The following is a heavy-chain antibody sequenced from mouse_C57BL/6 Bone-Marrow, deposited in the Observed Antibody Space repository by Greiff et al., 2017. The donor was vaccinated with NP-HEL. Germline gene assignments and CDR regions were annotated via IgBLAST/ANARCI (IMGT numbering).Heavy chain of an antibody. CDR2: IYPGDGDT. CDR1: GYAFSSSW. D-gene: IGHD1-1*01. J-gene: IGHJ4*01. Sequence: VKLMESGPELVKPGASVKISCKASGYAFSSSWMNWVKQRPGKGLEWIGRIYPGDGDTNYNGKFKGKATLTADKSSSTAYMQLSSLTSEDSAVYFCVLYYYGANAMDYWGQGTSVTVSS. CDR3: VLYYYGANAMDY. V-gene: IGHV1-82*01.